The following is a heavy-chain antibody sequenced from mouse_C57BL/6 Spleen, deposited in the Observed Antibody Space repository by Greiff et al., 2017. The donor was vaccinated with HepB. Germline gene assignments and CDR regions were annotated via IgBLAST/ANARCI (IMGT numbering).Heavy chain of an antibody. CDR1: GFTFSDYG. J-gene: IGHJ3*01. CDR2: ISSGSSTI. CDR3: ATSMSRGFAY. V-gene: IGHV5-17*01. Sequence: EVKLMESGGGLVKPGGSLKLSCAASGFTFSDYGMHWVRQAPEKGLEWVAYISSGSSTIYYAETVKGRFTISRDNAKNTLFLQMTSLRSEDTAMYYCATSMSRGFAYWGQGTLVTVSA.